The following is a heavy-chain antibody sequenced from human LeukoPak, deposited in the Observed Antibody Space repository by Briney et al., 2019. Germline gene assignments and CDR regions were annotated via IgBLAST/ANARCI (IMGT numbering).Heavy chain of an antibody. CDR2: ISGSGGST. CDR1: GFTFSSYE. CDR3: AGQFYDILTGYRPLDY. V-gene: IGHV3-23*01. D-gene: IGHD3-9*01. J-gene: IGHJ4*02. Sequence: PGGSLRLSCAASGFTFSSYEMNWVRQAPGKGLEWVSVISGSGGSTYYADSVKGRFTISRDNSKNTLYLQMNSLRAEDTAVYYCAGQFYDILTGYRPLDYWGQGTLVTVSS.